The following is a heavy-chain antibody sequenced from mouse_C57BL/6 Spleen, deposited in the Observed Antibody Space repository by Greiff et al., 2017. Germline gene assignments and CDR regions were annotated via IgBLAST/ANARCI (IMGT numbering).Heavy chain of an antibody. CDR3: AREEILYAMDY. CDR2: IDPSDSET. CDR1: GYTFTSYW. V-gene: IGHV1-52*01. J-gene: IGHJ4*01. Sequence: QVQLQQPGAELVRPGSSVKLSCKASGYTFTSYWMHWVKQRPIQGLEWIGNIDPSDSETHYNQKFKDKATLTVDKSSSTAYMQLSSLTSDDSAVYYWAREEILYAMDYWGQGTSVTVSS.